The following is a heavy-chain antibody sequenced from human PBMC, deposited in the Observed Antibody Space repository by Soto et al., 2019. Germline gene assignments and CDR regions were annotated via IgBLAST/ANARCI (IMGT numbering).Heavy chain of an antibody. J-gene: IGHJ4*02. D-gene: IGHD6-13*01. CDR1: GGSISSYY. CDR2: IYYSGST. CDR3: ARQEQLTTSPFDY. Sequence: ASETLSLTCTVSGGSISSYYWGWVRQPPGKGLEWIGYIYYSGSTNYNPSLKSRVTISVDTSKNQFSLKLSSVTAADTAVYYCARQEQLTTSPFDYWGQGTLVTVSS. V-gene: IGHV4-59*08.